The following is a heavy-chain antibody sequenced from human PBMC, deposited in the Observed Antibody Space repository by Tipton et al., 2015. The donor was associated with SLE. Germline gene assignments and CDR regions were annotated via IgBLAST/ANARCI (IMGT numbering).Heavy chain of an antibody. V-gene: IGHV3-30*14. CDR3: ARDILASYPYDLDV. CDR2: ISYDGSTK. D-gene: IGHD3-9*01. Sequence: QVQLVQSGGGLVQPGGSLRLSCAASGFTVSSYPMHWVRQAPGKGLEWVAVISYDGSTKYYADSVKGRFTISRDNSKNTVYLQMSSLRPDDTAVYYCARDILASYPYDLDVWGQGTTVTVSS. CDR1: GFTVSSYP. J-gene: IGHJ6*02.